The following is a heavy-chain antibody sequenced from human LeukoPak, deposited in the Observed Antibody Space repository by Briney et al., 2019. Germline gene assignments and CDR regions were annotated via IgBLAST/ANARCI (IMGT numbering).Heavy chain of an antibody. CDR1: GGSISSTTHY. Sequence: SETLSLTCTVSGGSISSTTHYWGWIRQPPGKGLEWIASIYYSGTTYYNPSLKSRITISVDTSKNKFSLRLNSVTAADTAVYYCATQGSSGYDDRGSFDYWGQGTLVTVSS. CDR3: ATQGSSGYDDRGSFDY. D-gene: IGHD5-12*01. J-gene: IGHJ4*02. V-gene: IGHV4-39*07. CDR2: IYYSGTT.